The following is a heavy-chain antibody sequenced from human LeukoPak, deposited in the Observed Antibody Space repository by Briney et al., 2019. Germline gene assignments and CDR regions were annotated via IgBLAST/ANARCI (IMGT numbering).Heavy chain of an antibody. CDR1: GGAISRGDYY. Sequence: SETLSLTCTVSGGAISRGDYYWSWIRQPPGKGLEWIGYIYYSGSTYYNPSLKSRVTISVDTSKKQISLKLNSVTAADTAVYYCARDLWFGEYNWFDPWGQGTLVTVSS. J-gene: IGHJ5*02. CDR3: ARDLWFGEYNWFDP. CDR2: IYYSGST. D-gene: IGHD3-10*01. V-gene: IGHV4-30-4*01.